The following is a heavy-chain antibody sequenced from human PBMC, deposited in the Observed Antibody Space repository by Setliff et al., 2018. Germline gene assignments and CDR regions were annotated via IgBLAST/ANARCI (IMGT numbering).Heavy chain of an antibody. CDR2: INPNDGYT. J-gene: IGHJ4*02. CDR3: IVNMVRPVTGLDS. CDR1: GHSLTSNH. V-gene: IGHV1-46*01. Sequence: ASVKVSCQASGHSLTSNHFHWGRQAPGKGLEWMGTINPNDGYTIYAPAFQGRVAMTTDTSTGTAYMGLSGLTSADTAIYYCIVNMVRPVTGLDSWGPGTLVTSPQ. D-gene: IGHD2-15*01.